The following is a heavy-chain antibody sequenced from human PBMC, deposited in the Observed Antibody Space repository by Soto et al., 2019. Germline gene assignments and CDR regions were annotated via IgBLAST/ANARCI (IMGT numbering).Heavy chain of an antibody. D-gene: IGHD3-10*01. V-gene: IGHV1-69*08. J-gene: IGHJ4*02. CDR1: GGTLSSYT. CDR3: AREYGSGSYYTN. Sequence: QVQLVQSGAEVKKPGSSVKVSCKASGGTLSSYTISWVRQAPGQGLEWMGRIIPILGIANYAQKFQGRVTITADKSTSTAYMELSSLRSEDTAVYYCAREYGSGSYYTNWGQGTLVTVSS. CDR2: IIPILGIA.